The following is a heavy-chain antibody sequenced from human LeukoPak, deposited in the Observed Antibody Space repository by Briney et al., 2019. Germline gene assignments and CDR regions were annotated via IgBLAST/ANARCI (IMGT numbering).Heavy chain of an antibody. Sequence: GGSLRLSCAASGFAFSSYGMHWVRQAPGKGLEWVAVIWYDGSNKYYADSVKGRFTISRDNSKNTLYLQMNSLRAEDTAVYYCARAGFYCSGGSCYSACDYWGQGTTVTVSS. J-gene: IGHJ4*03. V-gene: IGHV3-33*01. D-gene: IGHD2-15*01. CDR2: IWYDGSNK. CDR1: GFAFSSYG. CDR3: ARAGFYCSGGSCYSACDY.